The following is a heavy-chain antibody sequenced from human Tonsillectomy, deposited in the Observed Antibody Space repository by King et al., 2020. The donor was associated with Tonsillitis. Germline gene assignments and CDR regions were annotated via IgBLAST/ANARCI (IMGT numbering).Heavy chain of an antibody. CDR1: GYTFTGYY. J-gene: IGHJ6*02. D-gene: IGHD3-10*01. Sequence: VQLVQSGAEVKKPGASVKVSCKASGYTFTGYYIHWVRQAPGQGLEWMGWINPNSGDTNYTQKFQGRVTLTRDTSISTAYVELSRLRSDDTAVYYCARDLWFGELLSHYYYDYGMDVWGQGTTVTVSS. V-gene: IGHV1-2*02. CDR2: INPNSGDT. CDR3: ARDLWFGELLSHYYYDYGMDV.